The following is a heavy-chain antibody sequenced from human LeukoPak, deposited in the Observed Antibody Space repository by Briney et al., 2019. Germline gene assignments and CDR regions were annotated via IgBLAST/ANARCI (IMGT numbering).Heavy chain of an antibody. J-gene: IGHJ1*01. CDR1: GGPLTISY. Sequence: RPSETLSLTCTVSGGPLTISYWSWIRQPPGRVLEWVGYIYYTGVTNYHPSLAGRVSMSLDMSKNLISLNLDSVTAADTAVYYCVRGERCGGDCSSRQQWGQGTLVTVSS. V-gene: IGHV4-59*13. CDR2: IYYTGVT. CDR3: VRGERCGGDCSSRQQ. D-gene: IGHD2-21*02.